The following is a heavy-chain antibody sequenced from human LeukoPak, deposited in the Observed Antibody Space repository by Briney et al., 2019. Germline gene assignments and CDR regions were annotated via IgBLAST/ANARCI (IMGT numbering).Heavy chain of an antibody. J-gene: IGHJ4*02. CDR3: ARKPIFASGRHWYYFDN. Sequence: SETLSLTCTVSGGATSSSDYYWCWVRQPRDEGVELIERIRYSANTYYHPSLKSRVTTSVDTSNNQFSLKLTSVTAADTAVYYCARKPIFASGRHWYYFDNWGQGTLVTVSS. D-gene: IGHD3-10*01. V-gene: IGHV4-39*01. CDR2: IRYSANT. CDR1: GGATSSSDYY.